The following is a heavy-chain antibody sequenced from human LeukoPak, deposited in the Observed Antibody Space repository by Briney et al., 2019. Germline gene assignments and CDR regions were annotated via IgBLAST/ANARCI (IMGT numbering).Heavy chain of an antibody. V-gene: IGHV4-59*08. D-gene: IGHD1-26*01. CDR3: ARHVLTAGAIE. J-gene: IGHJ4*02. CDR2: VSYTGRT. CDR1: GGSLSGHY. Sequence: SETLSLTCTVSGGSLSGHYWSWIRQPPGKRLEWIGYVSYTGRTKYNPSLQSRVTISLDTSKRQFSLKLSSVTAADTAVYYCARHVLTAGAIEWGQGTLVTVSS.